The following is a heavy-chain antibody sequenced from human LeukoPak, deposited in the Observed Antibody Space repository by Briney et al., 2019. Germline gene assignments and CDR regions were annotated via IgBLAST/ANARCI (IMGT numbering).Heavy chain of an antibody. CDR1: GFTFSDHY. J-gene: IGHJ4*02. Sequence: EGSLRLSCAASGFTFSDHYMDWVRQPPGKGLEWVGRTRNKAKSYTTEYAASVKGRFTISRDGSKSSLYLQMKSLKTEDTAVYYCTRVTTLTDYYYDYWGQGTLVTVSS. D-gene: IGHD4-17*01. CDR2: TRNKAKSYTT. V-gene: IGHV3-72*01. CDR3: TRVTTLTDYYYDY.